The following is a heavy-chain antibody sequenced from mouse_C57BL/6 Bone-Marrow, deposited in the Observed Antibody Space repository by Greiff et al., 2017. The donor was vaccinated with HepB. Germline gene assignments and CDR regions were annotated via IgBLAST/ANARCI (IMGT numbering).Heavy chain of an antibody. J-gene: IGHJ2*01. CDR2: IDPETGGT. V-gene: IGHV1-15*01. CDR3: TRCDGYGPDY. CDR1: GYTFTDYE. Sequence: QVQLQQSGAELVRPGASVTLSCKASGYTFTDYEMHWVKQTPVHGLEWIGAIDPETGGTAYNQKFKGKAILTADKTSSTAYMELRSLTSEDSAVYYCTRCDGYGPDYWGQGTTLTVSS. D-gene: IGHD2-3*01.